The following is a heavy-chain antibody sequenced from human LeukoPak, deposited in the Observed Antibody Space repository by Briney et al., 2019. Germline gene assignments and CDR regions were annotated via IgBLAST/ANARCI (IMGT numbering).Heavy chain of an antibody. V-gene: IGHV1-18*01. D-gene: IGHD3-22*01. CDR2: ISAYNGNT. J-gene: IGHJ4*02. CDR3: ARGLPGTYYYDSSGYYHLDY. Sequence: ASVKVSCKASGYTFTSYGISWVRQAPGQGLEWTGWISAYNGNTNYAQKLQGRVTMTTDTSTSTAYLELRSLSSDDTAVYYCARGLPGTYYYDSSGYYHLDYWGQGTLVTVSS. CDR1: GYTFTSYG.